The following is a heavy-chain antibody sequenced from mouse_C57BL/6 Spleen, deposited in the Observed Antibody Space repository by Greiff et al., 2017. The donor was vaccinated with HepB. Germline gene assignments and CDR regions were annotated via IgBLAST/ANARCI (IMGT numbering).Heavy chain of an antibody. D-gene: IGHD2-5*01. Sequence: EVKLMESGGGLVQPGGSLKLSCAASGFTFSDYGMAWVRQAPRKGPEWVAFISNLAYSIYYADTVTGRFTISRENAKNTLYLEMSSLRSEDTAMYYCARHYSNYDYAMDYWGQGTSVTVSS. CDR1: GFTFSDYG. J-gene: IGHJ4*01. CDR2: ISNLAYSI. V-gene: IGHV5-15*01. CDR3: ARHYSNYDYAMDY.